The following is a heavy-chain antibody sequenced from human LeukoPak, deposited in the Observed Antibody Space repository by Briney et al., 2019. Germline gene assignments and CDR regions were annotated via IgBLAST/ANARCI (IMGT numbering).Heavy chain of an antibody. V-gene: IGHV4-39*06. CDR3: ARVTKYDNSRNNYYMDV. D-gene: IGHD4-17*01. J-gene: IGHJ6*03. CDR1: DGSTTGTRYY. Sequence: KSSETLSFTCTVSDGSTTGTRYYWGWFRQTPGKGPEWIGNINYRGAVYYNPSLRSRATISLDTSKNQFPLRLTSVTAADTAVYFCARVTKYDNSRNNYYMDVCGKGTTVTVSS. CDR2: INYRGAV.